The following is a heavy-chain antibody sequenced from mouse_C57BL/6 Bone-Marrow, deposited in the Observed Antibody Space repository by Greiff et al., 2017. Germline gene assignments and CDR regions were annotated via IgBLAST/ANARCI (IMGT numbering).Heavy chain of an antibody. CDR1: GYSFTDYN. CDR2: INPNYGTT. CDR3: ARGKRDYFDY. D-gene: IGHD2-1*01. V-gene: IGHV1-39*01. J-gene: IGHJ2*01. Sequence: VQLQQPGAALVKPGASVKISCKASGYSFTDYNMNWVKQSNGKSLEWIGVINPNYGTTNYNEKFKSKATLTVDTSSSTAYMQLSSLTSEDSAVYYCARGKRDYFDYWGQGTTLTVSS.